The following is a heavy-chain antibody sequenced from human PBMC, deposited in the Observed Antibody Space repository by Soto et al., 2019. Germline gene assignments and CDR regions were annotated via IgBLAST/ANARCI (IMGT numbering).Heavy chain of an antibody. CDR1: GFAFNSYE. V-gene: IGHV3-48*03. Sequence: LRLSCAASGFAFNSYEMDWVRQAPGKGLEWVANIKSGGNTKFYVDSVKGRFTISRDDAKNSLYLDMNSLRAEDTAVYYCVKEKSVMYSGYDAFDVWGQGTMVTVSS. CDR2: IKSGGNTK. CDR3: VKEKSVMYSGYDAFDV. J-gene: IGHJ3*01. D-gene: IGHD5-12*01.